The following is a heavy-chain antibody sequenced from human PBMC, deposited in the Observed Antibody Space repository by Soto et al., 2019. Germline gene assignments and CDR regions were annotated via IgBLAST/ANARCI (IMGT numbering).Heavy chain of an antibody. CDR2: INHSGST. CDR1: GGSFSGYY. CDR3: ARGSSRPYGDYGRLHFQH. Sequence: QVQLQQWGAGLLKPSETLSLTCAVYGGSFSGYYWSWIRQPPGKGLEWIGEINHSGSTNYNPSLKSRVTISVDTSKNQFSLKLSSVTAADTAVYYCARGSSRPYGDYGRLHFQHWGQGTLVTVSS. D-gene: IGHD4-17*01. J-gene: IGHJ1*01. V-gene: IGHV4-34*01.